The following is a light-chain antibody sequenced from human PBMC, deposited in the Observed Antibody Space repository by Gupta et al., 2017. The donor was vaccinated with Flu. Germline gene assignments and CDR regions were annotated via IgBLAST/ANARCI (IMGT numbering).Light chain of an antibody. CDR3: QQVNSYPYT. J-gene: IGKJ2*01. Sequence: PSFLSASIGDRVTITCRASQGVRGYLGWNQQKPGKVPKLLIYAASTLQSGVPSRFSGSGSGTQYTLTISSLQAEDFASYYCQQVNSYPYTFGQGPRLEIK. CDR2: AAS. CDR1: QGVRGY. V-gene: IGKV1-9*01.